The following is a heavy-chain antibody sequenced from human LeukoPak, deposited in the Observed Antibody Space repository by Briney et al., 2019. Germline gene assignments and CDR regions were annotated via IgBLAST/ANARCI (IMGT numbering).Heavy chain of an antibody. V-gene: IGHV3-21*06. CDR1: GFTFSDYN. CDR2: ISSSSSYI. J-gene: IGHJ4*02. CDR3: ARISLLGLVPAVGFNDY. D-gene: IGHD1-26*01. Sequence: GGSLRLSCTASGFTFSDYNFNWVRQAPGKGLEWVSSISSSSSYIYYAESVKGRFTVSRDNAKNSVYLQLSSLRADDTAVYYCARISLLGLVPAVGFNDYWGQGTSVTVSS.